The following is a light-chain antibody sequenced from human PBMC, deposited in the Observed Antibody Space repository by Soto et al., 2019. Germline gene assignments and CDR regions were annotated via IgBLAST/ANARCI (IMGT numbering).Light chain of an antibody. CDR2: GAS. J-gene: IGKJ1*01. V-gene: IGKV3-15*01. CDR1: QSVSSN. CDR3: QQYNNWWT. Sequence: EIVMTQSPATLSVSPGERATLSCRASQSVSSNLAWYQQKPGQAPRLLIYGASTRATGIPDRFSGSGSGTEFTLTISSLQSEDFAVSYCQQYNNWWTFGQGTKVEIK.